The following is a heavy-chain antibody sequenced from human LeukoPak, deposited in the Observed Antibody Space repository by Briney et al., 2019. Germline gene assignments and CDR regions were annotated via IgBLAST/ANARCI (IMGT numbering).Heavy chain of an antibody. V-gene: IGHV3-23*01. CDR2: ISGSGGST. Sequence: GGSLRLSCAASGFTFSSYDMHWVRQAPGKGLEWVSAISGSGGSTYYADSVKGRFTISRDNSKNTLYLQMNSLRAEDTAVYYCARDSSGSGSYPPGFDYWGQGTLVTVSS. J-gene: IGHJ4*02. D-gene: IGHD1-26*01. CDR3: ARDSSGSGSYPPGFDY. CDR1: GFTFSSYD.